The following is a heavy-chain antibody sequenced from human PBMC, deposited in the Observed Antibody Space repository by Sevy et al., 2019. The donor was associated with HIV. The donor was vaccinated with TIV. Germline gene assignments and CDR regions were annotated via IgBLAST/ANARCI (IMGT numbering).Heavy chain of an antibody. CDR2: ISYDEINK. CDR1: GFTFSNYA. V-gene: IGHV3-30*04. D-gene: IGHD1-26*01. Sequence: GGSLRLSCAASGFTFSNYAVHWVRQAPGKGLEWVAVISYDEINKDYADSVKGRFTISRDNSKNTLYLQMNSLRAEDTAVCFRARDVPLLLPLGLSQGSDYWGPGTLVTVSS. J-gene: IGHJ4*02. CDR3: ARDVPLLLPLGLSQGSDY.